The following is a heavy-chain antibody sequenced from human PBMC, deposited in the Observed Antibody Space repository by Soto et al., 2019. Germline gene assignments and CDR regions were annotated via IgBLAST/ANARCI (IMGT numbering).Heavy chain of an antibody. CDR2: ISIGNGYT. Sequence: ASVKVSCKTSGDTFTTYAIHWVRQAPGQRLEWLGWISIGNGYTKYSAKFQDRVTITWDTSATTAYLQMDSLRDEDSAVYYCVRVAVSRVGAQAYDYWGQGILVTVSS. CDR1: GDTFTTYA. CDR3: VRVAVSRVGAQAYDY. J-gene: IGHJ4*02. D-gene: IGHD1-26*01. V-gene: IGHV1-3*04.